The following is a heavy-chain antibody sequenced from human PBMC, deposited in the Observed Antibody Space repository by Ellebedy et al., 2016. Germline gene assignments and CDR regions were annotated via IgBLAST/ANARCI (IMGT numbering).Heavy chain of an antibody. J-gene: IGHJ4*02. CDR1: GFTFSSYA. Sequence: GGSLRLSXAASGFTFSSYAMSWVRQAPGKGLEWVSVIYSGGTTYYADSVKGRFTISRDNSKNTVYLQMNSLRAEDTAVYYCARDPVVSSGWEFDYWGQGTVVTVSS. CDR3: ARDPVVSSGWEFDY. V-gene: IGHV3-66*01. D-gene: IGHD6-19*01. CDR2: IYSGGTT.